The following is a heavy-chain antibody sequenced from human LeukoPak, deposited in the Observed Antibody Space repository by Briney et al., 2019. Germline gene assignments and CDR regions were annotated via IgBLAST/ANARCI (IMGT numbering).Heavy chain of an antibody. J-gene: IGHJ1*01. Sequence: ASVTVSCKASGYTFTGYYMHWVRQAPGQGLEWMGRINPNSGGTNYAQKFQGRVTMTRDTSISTAYMELSRLRSDDTAMYYCARDHSSGWYLAEYFQHWGQGTLVTVSS. CDR2: INPNSGGT. V-gene: IGHV1-2*06. CDR3: ARDHSSGWYLAEYFQH. D-gene: IGHD6-19*01. CDR1: GYTFTGYY.